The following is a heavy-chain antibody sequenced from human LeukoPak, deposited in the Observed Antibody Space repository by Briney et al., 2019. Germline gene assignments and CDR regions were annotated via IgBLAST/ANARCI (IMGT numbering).Heavy chain of an antibody. D-gene: IGHD3-10*01. CDR2: IKQDGSEK. J-gene: IGHJ4*02. CDR1: GFTFSSYW. CDR3: ARAISGGFGELLVLTFDY. Sequence: GGSLRLSCAASGFTFSSYWMSWVRQAPGKGREWVANIKQDGSEKYYVDSVKGRFTISRDNAKNSLYLQMNSLRAEDTAVYYCARAISGGFGELLVLTFDYWGQGTLVTVSS. V-gene: IGHV3-7*01.